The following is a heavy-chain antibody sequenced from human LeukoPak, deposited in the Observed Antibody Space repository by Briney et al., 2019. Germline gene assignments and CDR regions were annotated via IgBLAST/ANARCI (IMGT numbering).Heavy chain of an antibody. D-gene: IGHD6-13*01. Sequence: SETLSLTCTVSGGSISSYYWNWIRQPPGKGLEWIGYIYYSGSTNYNPSLKSRVTISVDTSKNQFSLKLTSVTAADTAVYYCARAKSSSWTAFDYWGQGTLVTVSS. J-gene: IGHJ4*02. CDR1: GGSISSYY. CDR2: IYYSGST. V-gene: IGHV4-59*01. CDR3: ARAKSSSWTAFDY.